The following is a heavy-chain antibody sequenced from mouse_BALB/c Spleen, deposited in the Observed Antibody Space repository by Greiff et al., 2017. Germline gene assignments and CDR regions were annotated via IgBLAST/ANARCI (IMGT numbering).Heavy chain of an antibody. CDR3: ARGTTVYYAMDY. V-gene: IGHV1-9*01. D-gene: IGHD1-1*01. J-gene: IGHJ4*01. Sequence: VQLVESGAELMKPGASVKISCKATGYTFSSYWIEWVKQRPGHGLEWIGEILPGSGSTNYNEKFKGKATFTADTSSNTAYMQLSSLTSEDSAVYYCARGTTVYYAMDYWGQGTSVTVSS. CDR1: GYTFSSYW. CDR2: ILPGSGST.